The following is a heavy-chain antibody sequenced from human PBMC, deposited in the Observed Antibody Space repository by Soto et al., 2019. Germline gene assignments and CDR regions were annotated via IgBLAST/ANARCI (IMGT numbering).Heavy chain of an antibody. CDR3: ARGRYGDY. Sequence: QVHLVQSGAEVKKPGASVKVSCKGSGYGFTTYGITWVRQAPGQGLEWMAWISAHNGNTNYAQKLQGRVTVTRDTSPSTAYMELRGLRYDDTAVYYCARGRYGDYWGQGALVTVSS. V-gene: IGHV1-18*01. J-gene: IGHJ4*02. CDR2: ISAHNGNT. D-gene: IGHD1-1*01. CDR1: GYGFTTYG.